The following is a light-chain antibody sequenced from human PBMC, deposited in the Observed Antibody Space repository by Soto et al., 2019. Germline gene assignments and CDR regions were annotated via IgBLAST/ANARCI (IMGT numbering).Light chain of an antibody. Sequence: EIVMTQSPATLSVSPGERVTLSCRASQCVNSNLAWYQQKPGQAPRLLIYRASTRATGFPARFSGSGSGTDFTLTISGLQSEDFAVYYCQQYNDWPRTFGQGTKVDIK. CDR2: RAS. V-gene: IGKV3-15*01. CDR1: QCVNSN. CDR3: QQYNDWPRT. J-gene: IGKJ1*01.